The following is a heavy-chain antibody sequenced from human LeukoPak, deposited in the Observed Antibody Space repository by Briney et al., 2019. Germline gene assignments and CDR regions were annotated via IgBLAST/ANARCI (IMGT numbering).Heavy chain of an antibody. CDR1: GGSISSGGYY. V-gene: IGHV4-31*03. Sequence: PSETLSLTCTVSGGSISSGGYYWSWIRQHPGKGLEWIGYIYYSGSTYYNPSLKSRVTISVDTSKNQFSLKLSSVTAADTAVYYCARGRLGLRGVSSSGFDPWGQGTLVTVSS. CDR2: IYYSGST. CDR3: ARGRLGLRGVSSSGFDP. J-gene: IGHJ5*02. D-gene: IGHD6-6*01.